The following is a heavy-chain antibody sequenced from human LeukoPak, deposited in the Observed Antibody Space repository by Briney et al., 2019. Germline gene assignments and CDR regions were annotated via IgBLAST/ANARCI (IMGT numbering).Heavy chain of an antibody. J-gene: IGHJ4*02. D-gene: IGHD4-17*01. CDR1: GFTFSSYS. Sequence: SGGSLRLSCAASGFTFSSYSMNWVRQAPGKGLEWVSSISSSSSYIYYADSVKGRFTLSRDNAKNSLYLQMNSLRAEDTAVYYCARAYDYGDYWSFDYWGQGTLVTVSS. CDR2: ISSSSSYI. CDR3: ARAYDYGDYWSFDY. V-gene: IGHV3-21*01.